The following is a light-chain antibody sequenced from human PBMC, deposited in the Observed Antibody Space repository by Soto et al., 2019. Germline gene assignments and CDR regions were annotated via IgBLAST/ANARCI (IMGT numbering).Light chain of an antibody. J-gene: IGKJ1*01. Sequence: DIQMTQSPSSLSVSLGDRVTITCRASQGVGNYLAWYQLQPGKDPTLLIYAASTLQSGVPSRFSGSGSGTDFTLTISSLQPEDVATYFCQKYNSAPRTFGQGTKVEI. CDR1: QGVGNY. CDR3: QKYNSAPRT. V-gene: IGKV1-27*01. CDR2: AAS.